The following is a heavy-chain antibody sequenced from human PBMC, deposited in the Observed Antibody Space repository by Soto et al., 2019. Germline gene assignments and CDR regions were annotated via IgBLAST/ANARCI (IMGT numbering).Heavy chain of an antibody. Sequence: PGESLKISCQCSGYTFSNFWIGWVRQLPWQGLEWMGIIYPGDHETRYSPSFLGKVTISAETSINTAYLQWSSLEASDSAFYFCARSTRSSPYFDFWGQGAMVTV. J-gene: IGHJ4*02. CDR3: ARSTRSSPYFDF. CDR2: IYPGDHET. D-gene: IGHD6-13*01. V-gene: IGHV5-51*01. CDR1: GYTFSNFW.